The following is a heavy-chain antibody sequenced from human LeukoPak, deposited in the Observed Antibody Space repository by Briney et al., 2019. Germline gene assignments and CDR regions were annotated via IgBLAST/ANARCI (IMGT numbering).Heavy chain of an antibody. D-gene: IGHD3-9*01. CDR3: ARSLRYFDWPSGYYFDY. CDR1: GYTFTGYY. V-gene: IGHV1-2*02. Sequence: ASVKVSCKAYGYTFTGYYIQWVRQAPGQGLEWMGWINPNSGGTNYAQKFQGRVTMTRDTSISTAYMELSRLRSEDTAVYYCARSLRYFDWPSGYYFDYWGQGTLVTVSS. CDR2: INPNSGGT. J-gene: IGHJ4*02.